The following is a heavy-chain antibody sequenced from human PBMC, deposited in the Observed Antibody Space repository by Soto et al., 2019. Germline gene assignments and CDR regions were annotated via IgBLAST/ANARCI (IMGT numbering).Heavy chain of an antibody. CDR3: ARDPTHCGGDCYPYWYFDL. V-gene: IGHV1-69*13. CDR1: GGTFSSYA. J-gene: IGHJ2*01. D-gene: IGHD2-21*02. CDR2: IIPIFGTA. Sequence: SVKVSWKASGGTFSSYAINWVRQAPGQGLEWMGGIIPIFGTANYAQKFQGRVTITADESTSTAYMELSSLRSEDTAVYYCARDPTHCGGDCYPYWYFDLWGRGTLVTV.